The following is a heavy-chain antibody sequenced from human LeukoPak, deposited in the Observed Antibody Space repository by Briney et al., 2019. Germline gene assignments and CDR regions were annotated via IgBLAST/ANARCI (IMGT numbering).Heavy chain of an antibody. CDR3: ARDRQYYGSGSYFTFDY. J-gene: IGHJ4*02. D-gene: IGHD3-10*01. CDR1: GFTFSSYG. CDR2: IRYDGSNK. V-gene: IGHV3-30*02. Sequence: GGSLRLSCAASGFTFSSYGMHWVRQAPGKGLEWVAFIRYDGSNKYYADSVKGRFTISRDNSKNTLYLQMNSLRAEDTAVYYCARDRQYYGSGSYFTFDYWGQGTLVTVSS.